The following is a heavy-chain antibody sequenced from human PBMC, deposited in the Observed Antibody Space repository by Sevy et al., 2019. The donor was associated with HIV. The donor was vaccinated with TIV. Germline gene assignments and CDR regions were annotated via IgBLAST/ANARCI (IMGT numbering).Heavy chain of an antibody. Sequence: SETLSLTCTVSGASISSYFWTCIRQPPGKGLQWIGYIYYGGSTDYNPSLKSRATISVTSRSQFSLTVTSATAADTALYYCARVAWLRHGDYYYYMDVWGKGTAVTVSS. D-gene: IGHD5-12*01. J-gene: IGHJ6*03. CDR3: ARVAWLRHGDYYYYMDV. V-gene: IGHV4-59*01. CDR2: IYYGGST. CDR1: GASISSYF.